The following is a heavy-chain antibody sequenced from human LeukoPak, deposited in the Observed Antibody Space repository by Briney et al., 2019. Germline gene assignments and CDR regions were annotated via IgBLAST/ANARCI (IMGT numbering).Heavy chain of an antibody. D-gene: IGHD2-21*01. V-gene: IGHV4-59*12. J-gene: IGHJ4*02. CDR3: ARGRVRGIGLSY. Sequence: SETLSLTCTVSGGSISSYYWSWIRQPPGKGLEWIGYIYYSGSTNYNPSLKSRVTISVDTSKNQFSLKLSPVTAADTAVYYCARGRVRGIGLSYWGQGTLVTVSS. CDR2: IYYSGST. CDR1: GGSISSYY.